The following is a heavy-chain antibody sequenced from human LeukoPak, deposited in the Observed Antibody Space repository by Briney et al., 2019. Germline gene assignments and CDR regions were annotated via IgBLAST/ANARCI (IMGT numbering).Heavy chain of an antibody. D-gene: IGHD5-12*01. Sequence: GASLRLSCAASGFTFSEAWMSWVRQAPGKGLEWVGRIKKKKDGGTTDYAAPVKHRFTISRDDSEDTLYLRMNSLKIEDTAIYCCATGVGTIDFWGQGTLLTVSA. J-gene: IGHJ4*02. V-gene: IGHV3-15*01. CDR3: ATGVGTIDF. CDR2: IKKKKDGGTT. CDR1: GFTFSEAW.